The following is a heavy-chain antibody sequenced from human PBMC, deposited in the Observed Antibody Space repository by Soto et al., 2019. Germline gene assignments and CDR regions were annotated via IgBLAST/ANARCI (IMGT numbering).Heavy chain of an antibody. CDR1: GGSFSGYY. J-gene: IGHJ6*02. D-gene: IGHD3-16*01. CDR3: ARSRIWSYYYGMDV. Sequence: QVQLQQWGAGLLKPSETLSLTCAVYGGSFSGYYWSWIRQPPGKGLEWIGEINHSGSTNYNPSLKSRVTISVDTSKNQFSLKLSSVTAADTAVYYCARSRIWSYYYGMDVWGQGTTVTVSS. CDR2: INHSGST. V-gene: IGHV4-34*01.